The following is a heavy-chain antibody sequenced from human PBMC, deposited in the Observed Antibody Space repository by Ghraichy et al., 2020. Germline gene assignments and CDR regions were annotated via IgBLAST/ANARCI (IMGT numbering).Heavy chain of an antibody. CDR1: GFTFSSYA. CDR2: ISYDGSNK. Sequence: GGSLRLSCAASGFTFSSYAMHWVRQAPGKGLEWVAVISYDGSNKYYADSVKGRFTISRDNSKNTLYLQMNSLRAEDTAVYYCARAASEFGEGPFDYWGQGTLVTVSS. CDR3: ARAASEFGEGPFDY. D-gene: IGHD3-10*01. J-gene: IGHJ4*02. V-gene: IGHV3-30*04.